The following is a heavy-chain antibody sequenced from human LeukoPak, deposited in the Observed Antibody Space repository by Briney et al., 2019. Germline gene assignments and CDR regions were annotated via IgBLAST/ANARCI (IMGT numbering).Heavy chain of an antibody. D-gene: IGHD3-10*01. CDR1: GYSISSSSYY. CDR3: ARHRTSYGSGFDI. CDR2: IYYSGST. J-gene: IGHJ3*02. Sequence: SETLSLTCTVSGYSISSSSYYWGWIRQPPGKGLEWIGSIYYSGSTYYNPSLKSRVTISVDTSKNQFSLKLSSVTAADTAVYYCARHRTSYGSGFDIWGQGTMVTVSS. V-gene: IGHV4-39*01.